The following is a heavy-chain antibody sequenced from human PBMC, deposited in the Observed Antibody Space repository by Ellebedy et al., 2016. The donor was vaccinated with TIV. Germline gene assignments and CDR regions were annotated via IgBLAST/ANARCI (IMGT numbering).Heavy chain of an antibody. D-gene: IGHD3-10*01. V-gene: IGHV4-34*01. CDR2: INHSGST. J-gene: IGHJ6*02. CDR3: ARHPGDGFGELFLPLPYYYYGMDV. Sequence: SETLSLTXAVYGGSFSGYYWSWIRQPPGKGLEWIGEINHSGSTNYNPSLKSRVTISVDTSKNQFSLKLSSVTAADTAVYYCARHPGDGFGELFLPLPYYYYGMDVWGQGTTVTVSS. CDR1: GGSFSGYY.